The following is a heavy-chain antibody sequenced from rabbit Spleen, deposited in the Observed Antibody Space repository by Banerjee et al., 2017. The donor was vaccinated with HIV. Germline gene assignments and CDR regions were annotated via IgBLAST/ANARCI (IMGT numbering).Heavy chain of an antibody. Sequence: EQLEESGGGLVKPEGSLTLTCKASEFSFSGTYYMCWVRQAPGKGLEWIACIYVHKIAKTFYASWAKGRFTISKTSSTTVTLQMTSLTAADTATYFCGRCPNGVGGHIDLWGQGTLVTVS. D-gene: IGHD2-1*01. CDR3: GRCPNGVGGHIDL. CDR2: IYVHKIAKT. V-gene: IGHV1S45*01. J-gene: IGHJ6*01. CDR1: EFSFSGTYY.